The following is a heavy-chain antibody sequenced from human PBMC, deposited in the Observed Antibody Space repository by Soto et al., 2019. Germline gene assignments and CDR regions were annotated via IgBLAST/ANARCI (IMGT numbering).Heavy chain of an antibody. Sequence: QVQLVQSGAEVKKPGASVKVSCKASGYTFTSYGISWVRQAPGQGLEWMGWISAYNGNTNYAQKLQGRVTMTTDTSTRTAYMELRSLRSDDTAVYYCARAGEGTVDYYDSSGGGSLDYWGQGTLVTVSS. CDR1: GYTFTSYG. V-gene: IGHV1-18*01. J-gene: IGHJ4*02. D-gene: IGHD3-22*01. CDR3: ARAGEGTVDYYDSSGGGSLDY. CDR2: ISAYNGNT.